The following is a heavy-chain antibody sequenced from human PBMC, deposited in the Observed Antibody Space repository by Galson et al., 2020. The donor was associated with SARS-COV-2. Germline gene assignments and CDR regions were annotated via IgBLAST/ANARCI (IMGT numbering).Heavy chain of an antibody. V-gene: IGHV4-39*07. CDR3: ARREGGYNYFAFGT. D-gene: IGHD5-12*01. CDR1: GGSINSDTYY. J-gene: IGHJ3*02. Sequence: ASETLSLTCTVSGGSINSDTYYWAWIRQAPGQGLEWIGSLYYSGSTWYNPSLKSRVTISVDTSKNQFSLQLNSVSAADTAVYYCARREGGYNYFAFGTWGQGTMVTVSS. CDR2: LYYSGST.